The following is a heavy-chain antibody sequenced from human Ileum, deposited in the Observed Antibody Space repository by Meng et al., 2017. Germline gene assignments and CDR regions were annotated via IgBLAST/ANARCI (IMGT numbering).Heavy chain of an antibody. D-gene: IGHD2/OR15-2a*01. Sequence: QVQLIQSGGGLVKPVGSLRLSCSASGFTFSDYFMSWIRQAPGEGLEWLSYISSSGGSIAYADSVKGRFTASRDNSKNALYLQMDSLRAEDTAVYYCARGTTYCNAVKCAYDPWGQGTLVTVSS. V-gene: IGHV3-11*01. J-gene: IGHJ5*02. CDR2: ISSSGGSI. CDR1: GFTFSDYF. CDR3: ARGTTYCNAVKCAYDP.